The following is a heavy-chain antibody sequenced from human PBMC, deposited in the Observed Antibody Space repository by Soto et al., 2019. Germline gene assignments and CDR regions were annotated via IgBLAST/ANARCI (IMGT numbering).Heavy chain of an antibody. CDR2: IYYSGST. CDR1: GGSFSGYY. J-gene: IGHJ4*02. V-gene: IGHV4-59*01. Sequence: SETLSLTCAVYGGSFSGYYWSWIRQPPGKGLEWIGYIYYSGSTNYNPSLKSRVTISVDTSKNQFSLKLSSVTAADTAVYYCARGRGYCSGGSCYWFDYWGQGTLVTVSS. CDR3: ARGRGYCSGGSCYWFDY. D-gene: IGHD2-15*01.